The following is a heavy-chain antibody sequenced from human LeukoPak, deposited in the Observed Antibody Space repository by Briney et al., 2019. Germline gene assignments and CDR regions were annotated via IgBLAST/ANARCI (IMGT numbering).Heavy chain of an antibody. J-gene: IGHJ5*02. CDR3: ARVGEDYCSGGSCYNNWFDP. V-gene: IGHV1-46*01. D-gene: IGHD2-15*01. Sequence: ASAKVSCKASGYTFTSYYMHWVRQAPGQGLEWMGIINPSGGSTSYAQKFQGRVTMTRDMSTSTVYMELSSLRSEDTAVYYCARVGEDYCSGGSCYNNWFDPWGQGTLVTVSS. CDR2: INPSGGST. CDR1: GYTFTSYY.